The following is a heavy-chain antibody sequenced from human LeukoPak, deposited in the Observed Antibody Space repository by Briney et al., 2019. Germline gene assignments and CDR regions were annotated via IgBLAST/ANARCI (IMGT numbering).Heavy chain of an antibody. J-gene: IGHJ3*02. CDR3: AKTYFGDYALHAFDI. D-gene: IGHD4-17*01. V-gene: IGHV3-30*02. Sequence: GGSLRLSCAASGFTFSSYGMHWVRQAPGKGLEWVAFIRYDGSNKYYADSVKGRFTISRDNFKNTLYLEMNSLRAEDTALYYCAKTYFGDYALHAFDIWGRGTMVTVSS. CDR2: IRYDGSNK. CDR1: GFTFSSYG.